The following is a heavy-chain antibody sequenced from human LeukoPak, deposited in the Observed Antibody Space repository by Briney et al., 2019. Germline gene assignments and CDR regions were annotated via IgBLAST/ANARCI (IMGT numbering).Heavy chain of an antibody. CDR3: ARDRGGSYSAIDY. CDR1: GFTFSGYS. V-gene: IGHV3-48*04. Sequence: GGSLRLSCAASGFTFSGYSLNWVGQAPGKGLEWVSFISSSSITIYYADSVKGRFTISRDNAEKSLYLQMNSLRAEDTAVYYCARDRGGSYSAIDYWGQGTLVTVSS. J-gene: IGHJ4*02. D-gene: IGHD2-15*01. CDR2: ISSSSITI.